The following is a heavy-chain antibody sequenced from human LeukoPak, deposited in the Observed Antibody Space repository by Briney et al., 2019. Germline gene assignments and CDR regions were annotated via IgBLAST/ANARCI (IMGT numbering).Heavy chain of an antibody. CDR1: GFTFSNAW. CDR2: IKSKTDGGTT. Sequence: GGSLRLSCAASGFTFSNAWMSWVRQAPGKGLEWVGRIKSKTDGGTTDYAAPVKGRFTISRDDSKNTLYLQMNSLRAEDTAVYYCARIVGATFGFDPWGQGTLVTVSS. D-gene: IGHD1-26*01. CDR3: ARIVGATFGFDP. V-gene: IGHV3-15*01. J-gene: IGHJ5*02.